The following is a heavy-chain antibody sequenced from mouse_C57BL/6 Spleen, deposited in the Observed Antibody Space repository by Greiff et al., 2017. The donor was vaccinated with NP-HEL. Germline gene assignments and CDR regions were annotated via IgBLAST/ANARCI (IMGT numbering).Heavy chain of an antibody. D-gene: IGHD4-1*02. CDR2: ISGGGGNT. CDR1: GFTFSSYT. J-gene: IGHJ2*01. V-gene: IGHV5-9*01. Sequence: EVMLVESGGGLVKPGGSLKLSCAASGFTFSSYTMSWVRQTPEKRLEWVATISGGGGNTYYPDSVKGRFTISRDNAKNTLYLQMSSLRSEDTALYYCARPQLGQRNYFDYWGQGTTLTVSS. CDR3: ARPQLGQRNYFDY.